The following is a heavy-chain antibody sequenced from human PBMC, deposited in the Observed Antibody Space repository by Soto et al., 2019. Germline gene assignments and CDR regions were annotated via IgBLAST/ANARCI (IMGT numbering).Heavy chain of an antibody. CDR2: ISGSGDST. D-gene: IGHD3-3*01. V-gene: IGHV3-23*01. CDR3: AKNDYDFWSGYDC. Sequence: EVQLLESGGGLVQPGGSLRLSCAAPRFTFSNSAMSWVRQAPGKGLEWVSTISGSGDSTYYAASVKGRFTISRDNFKNTLYLQMNSLRAEDPAVYYCAKNDYDFWSGYDCWGQGTLVTVSS. J-gene: IGHJ4*02. CDR1: RFTFSNSA.